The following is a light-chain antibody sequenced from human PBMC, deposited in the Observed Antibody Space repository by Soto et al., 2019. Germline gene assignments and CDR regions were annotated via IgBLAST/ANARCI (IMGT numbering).Light chain of an antibody. CDR1: QSISSW. V-gene: IGKV1-5*03. CDR2: KAS. J-gene: IGKJ2*01. CDR3: QQYNSYPHT. Sequence: DIQLTQSPSTLSPSVGDRVTITCRASQSISSWLAWYQQKPGKAPKLLIYKASSLQSGVPSRFSGSGSGKEFTLTISSLQTDDFATYYCQQYNSYPHTFGQGTKLEIK.